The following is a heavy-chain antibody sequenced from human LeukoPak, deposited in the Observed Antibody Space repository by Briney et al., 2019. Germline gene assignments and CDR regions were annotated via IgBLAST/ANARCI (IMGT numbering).Heavy chain of an antibody. Sequence: GGSLRLSCAASGFTFSNYAMIWVRQAPGKGLQWVSVISAGGVSLFSGSGSATYYADSVEGRFTISRDNSKNTLYLQMSSLGADDTAVYYCAKEQGITTPPYYFNYWGQGTLVTVSS. V-gene: IGHV3-23*01. D-gene: IGHD1-1*01. CDR3: AKEQGITTPPYYFNY. CDR1: GFTFSNYA. J-gene: IGHJ4*02. CDR2: ISAGGVSLFSGSGSAT.